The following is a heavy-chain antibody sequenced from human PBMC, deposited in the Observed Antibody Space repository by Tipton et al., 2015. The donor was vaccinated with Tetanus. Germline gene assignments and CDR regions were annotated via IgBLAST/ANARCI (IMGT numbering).Heavy chain of an antibody. CDR1: GYTFTSYY. J-gene: IGHJ6*02. CDR2: INPSGGST. CDR3: ARDIADTARDDYYYYGMDV. V-gene: IGHV1-46*01. Sequence: QLVQSGAEVKKPGASVKVSCKASGYTFTSYYMHWVRQAPGQGLEWMGIINPSGGSTSYTQKFQGRVTMTRDTSTSTVYMELSSLRSEDTAVYYCARDIADTARDDYYYYGMDVWGQGTTVTVSS. D-gene: IGHD5-18*01.